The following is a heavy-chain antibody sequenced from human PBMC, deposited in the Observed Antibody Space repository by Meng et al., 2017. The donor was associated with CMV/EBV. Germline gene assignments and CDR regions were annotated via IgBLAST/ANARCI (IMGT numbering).Heavy chain of an antibody. CDR1: GFTFSSYE. CDR3: ARDCRVRFLEWSTPGCDAFDI. J-gene: IGHJ3*02. V-gene: IGHV3-48*03. CDR2: ISSSGSTI. D-gene: IGHD3-3*01. Sequence: GGSLRLSCAASGFTFSSYEMNWVRQAPGKGLEWVSYISSSGSTIYYADSVKGRFTISRDNAKNSLYLQMNSLRAEDTAVYYCARDCRVRFLEWSTPGCDAFDIWGQGTMVPVSS.